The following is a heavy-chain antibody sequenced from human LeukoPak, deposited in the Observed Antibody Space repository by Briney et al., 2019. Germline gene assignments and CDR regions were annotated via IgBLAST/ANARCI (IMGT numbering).Heavy chain of an antibody. CDR1: GYTFTIYA. J-gene: IGHJ4*02. CDR2: INAGNGNT. D-gene: IGHD6-19*01. CDR3: ARGDGGWYFDY. Sequence: ASVKVSCRASGYTFTIYAMHWVRQAPGQRLEWMGWINAGNGNTKYSQEFQGRVTITRDTSASTAYMELSSLRSEDMAVYYCARGDGGWYFDYWGQGTLVTVSS. V-gene: IGHV1-3*03.